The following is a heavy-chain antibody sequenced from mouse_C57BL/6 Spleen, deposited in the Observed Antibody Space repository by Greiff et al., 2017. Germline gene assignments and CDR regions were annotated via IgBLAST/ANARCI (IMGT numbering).Heavy chain of an antibody. J-gene: IGHJ1*03. V-gene: IGHV5-9-1*02. CDR1: GFTFSSYA. CDR2: ISSGGDYI. D-gene: IGHD2-5*01. Sequence: EVQRVESGEGLVKPGGSLKLSCAASGFTFSSYAMSWVRQTPEKRLEWVAYISSGGDYIYYADTVKGRFTISRDNARNTLYLQMSSLKSEDTAMYYCTRVGSNYGYFDVWGTGTTVTVSS. CDR3: TRVGSNYGYFDV.